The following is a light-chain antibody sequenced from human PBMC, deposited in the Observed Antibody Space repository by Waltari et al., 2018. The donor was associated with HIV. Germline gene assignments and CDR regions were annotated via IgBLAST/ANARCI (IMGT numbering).Light chain of an antibody. CDR3: CSYASSTTLDV. V-gene: IGLV2-14*01. CDR1: SSDVGGYNY. Sequence: QSALTQPASVSGSPGQSITLSCTGTSSDVGGYNYVPGYQQHPGKAPKLLIYEVSNRPSGISNRFSGSKSGNTASLTISGLQAEDEADYYCCSYASSTTLDVFGGGTKLTVL. CDR2: EVS. J-gene: IGLJ2*01.